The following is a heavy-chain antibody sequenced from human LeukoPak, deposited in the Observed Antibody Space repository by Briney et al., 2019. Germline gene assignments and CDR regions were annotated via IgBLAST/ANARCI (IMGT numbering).Heavy chain of an antibody. J-gene: IGHJ4*02. CDR3: ARADRNVASTFDY. V-gene: IGHV1-8*03. Sequence: ASVTVSCKASGYTFTSYDINWVRQATGQGLEWMGWMNPNSGNTGCAQKFQGRVTITRNTSISTAYMELSSLRSEDTALYYCARADRNVASTFDYWGQGTLVTVSS. CDR2: MNPNSGNT. CDR1: GYTFTSYD. D-gene: IGHD3-3*02.